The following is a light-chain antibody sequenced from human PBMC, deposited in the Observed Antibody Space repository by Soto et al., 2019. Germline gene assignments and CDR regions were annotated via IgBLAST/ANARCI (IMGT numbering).Light chain of an antibody. Sequence: EIVLTQSPVTLSLSPGEIATLSCSASQSVSNNYLAWYQQKPGQAPRLLIYGASNRATGIPDRFSGSGSGTDFTLTITTLEPEDFAVYYCQQYGSSPRTFGLGTKVDIK. J-gene: IGKJ1*01. V-gene: IGKV3-20*01. CDR1: QSVSNNY. CDR3: QQYGSSPRT. CDR2: GAS.